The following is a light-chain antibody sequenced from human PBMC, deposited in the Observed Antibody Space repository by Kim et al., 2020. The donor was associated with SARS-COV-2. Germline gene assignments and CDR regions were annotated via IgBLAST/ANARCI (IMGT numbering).Light chain of an antibody. CDR1: QSIRTS. CDR2: KAS. J-gene: IGKJ4*01. V-gene: IGKV1-5*03. Sequence: ASIGDRVTITCRASQSIRTSLAWYQQKPGKAPNLLIYKASTLESGVPSRFSGSGSGTEFTLTISSLQPDDFATYYCQQCYTYPLTFGGGTKVDIK. CDR3: QQCYTYPLT.